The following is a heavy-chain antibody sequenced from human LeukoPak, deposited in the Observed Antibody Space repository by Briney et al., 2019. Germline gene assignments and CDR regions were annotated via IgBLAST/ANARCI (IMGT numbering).Heavy chain of an antibody. J-gene: IGHJ4*02. CDR1: RGSISSYY. D-gene: IGHD2-2*01. CDR3: ARGSDVVPAAMYFDY. V-gene: IGHV4-59*12. Sequence: SETLSLTCTVSRGSISSYYWSWIRQPPGQGLEWIGYIYYSGSTDYNPSLKSRVNISVDTSKNQFSLKLSSVTAADTAVYYCARGSDVVPAAMYFDYWGQGTLVTVSS. CDR2: IYYSGST.